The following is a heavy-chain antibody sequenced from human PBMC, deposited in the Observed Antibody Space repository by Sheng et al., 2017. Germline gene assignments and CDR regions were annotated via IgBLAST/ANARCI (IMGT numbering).Heavy chain of an antibody. V-gene: IGHV3-11*04. Sequence: QVQLVESGGGLVKPGGSLRLSCAASGFTFSDYYMSWIRQAPGEGLECVSYISSSGSTTYYADSVKGRFTISRDNAENSLYLQMNSLRAEDTAVYYCARDETPYSSESSGYYPDAFDVWGQGTMVTVSS. CDR1: GFTFSDYY. D-gene: IGHD3-22*01. CDR2: ISSSGSTT. CDR3: ARDETPYSSESSGYYPDAFDV. J-gene: IGHJ3*01.